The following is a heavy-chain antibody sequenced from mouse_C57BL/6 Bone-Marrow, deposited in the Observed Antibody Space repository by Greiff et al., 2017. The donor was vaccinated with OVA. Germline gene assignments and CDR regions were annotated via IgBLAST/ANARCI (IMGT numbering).Heavy chain of an antibody. Sequence: EVKLMESGGGLVKPGGSLKLSCAASGFTFSDYGMHWVRQAPEKGLEWVAYISSGSSTIYYADTVKGRFTISRDNAKNTLFLQMTSLRSEDTAMYYCARPATDYAMDYWGQGTSVTVSS. CDR1: GFTFSDYG. V-gene: IGHV5-17*01. CDR3: ARPATDYAMDY. J-gene: IGHJ4*01. CDR2: ISSGSSTI. D-gene: IGHD1-2*01.